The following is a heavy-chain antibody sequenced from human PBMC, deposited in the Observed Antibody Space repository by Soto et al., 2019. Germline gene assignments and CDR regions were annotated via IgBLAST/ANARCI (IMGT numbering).Heavy chain of an antibody. CDR2: IYYTGDT. CDR3: AGGARGPGDVPTYSHFWGQGPVAPVP. Sequence: SETLSLTCSVSGDSMTSGGYYWSWVRHHPGKGLEWVGSIYYTGDTYFNPSLKSRITVSMDTSKNEFSLKLTSVTSADTAVYFWAGGARGPGDVPTYSHFWGQGPVAPVPWG. CDR1: GDSMTSGGYY. D-gene: IGHD2-15*01. J-gene: IGHJ5*02. V-gene: IGHV4-31*03.